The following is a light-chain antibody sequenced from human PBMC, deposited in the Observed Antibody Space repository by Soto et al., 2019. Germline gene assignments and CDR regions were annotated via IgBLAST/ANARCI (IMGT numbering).Light chain of an antibody. CDR2: DAS. V-gene: IGKV1-5*01. CDR3: QQYNDYSPWT. Sequence: DIQMTQSPSTLSASLGVRVTITCRASQSISKWLAWYQQKPGKAPNLLIYDASNLESGVPSRFSGSGSGTEFTLTISSLQPDDFATYYCQQYNDYSPWTFGQGTKVEIK. CDR1: QSISKW. J-gene: IGKJ1*01.